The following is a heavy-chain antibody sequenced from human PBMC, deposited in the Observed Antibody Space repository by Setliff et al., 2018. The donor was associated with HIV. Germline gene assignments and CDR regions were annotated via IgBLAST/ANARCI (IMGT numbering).Heavy chain of an antibody. CDR1: GYTFTTYG. D-gene: IGHD6-19*01. V-gene: IGHV1-18*01. J-gene: IGHJ6*02. Sequence: ASVKVSCKASGYTFTTYGISWVRQAPGHGLEWMGWISPDFGHTKYAQKFLDRVTMTVDAATSRAYMELKSLRSDDTAVYFCARLGSGWSDSYYYAMDIWGQGTTVTVSS. CDR2: ISPDFGHT. CDR3: ARLGSGWSDSYYYAMDI.